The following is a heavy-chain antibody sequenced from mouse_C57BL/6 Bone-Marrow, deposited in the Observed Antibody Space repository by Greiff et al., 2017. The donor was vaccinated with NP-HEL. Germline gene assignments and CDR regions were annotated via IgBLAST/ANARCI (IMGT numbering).Heavy chain of an antibody. J-gene: IGHJ3*01. CDR2: SRNKANDYTT. D-gene: IGHD2-3*01. CDR1: GFTFSDFY. V-gene: IGHV7-1*01. Sequence: EVKLVESGGGLVQSGRSLRLSCATSGFTFSDFYMEWVRQAPGKGLEWIAASRNKANDYTTEYSASVKGRFIVSRDTSQSILYLQMNALRAEDTAIYYCARDAGGYSSWFAYWGQGTLVTVSA. CDR3: ARDAGGYSSWFAY.